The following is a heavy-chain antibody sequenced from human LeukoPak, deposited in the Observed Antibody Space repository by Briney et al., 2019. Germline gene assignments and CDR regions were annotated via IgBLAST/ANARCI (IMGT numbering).Heavy chain of an antibody. Sequence: SQTLSLTCTVSGASIRSGDYYWSWIRQPPGKGLEWIGYIYDSGSTYYNPSLKGRITISVDTSENRFSLKLSSVTATDTAVYYCARDCSGGSCYGAFDIWGQGTMVTVSS. CDR2: IYDSGST. V-gene: IGHV4-30-4*01. CDR1: GASIRSGDYY. J-gene: IGHJ3*02. CDR3: ARDCSGGSCYGAFDI. D-gene: IGHD2-15*01.